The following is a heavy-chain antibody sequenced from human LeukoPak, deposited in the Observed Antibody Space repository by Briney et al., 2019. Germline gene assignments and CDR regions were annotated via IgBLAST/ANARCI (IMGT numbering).Heavy chain of an antibody. CDR2: ISSSSSYI. CDR3: ARDRITVASGSYDY. V-gene: IGHV3-21*01. CDR1: GFTFSSYS. Sequence: GGSLRLSCAASGFTFSSYSMNWVRQAPGKGLEWVSSISSSSSYIYYADSVKGRFTISRDNAKNSLYLQMNSLRAEDTAVYYCARDRITVASGSYDYWGQGTLVTVSS. D-gene: IGHD3-10*01. J-gene: IGHJ4*02.